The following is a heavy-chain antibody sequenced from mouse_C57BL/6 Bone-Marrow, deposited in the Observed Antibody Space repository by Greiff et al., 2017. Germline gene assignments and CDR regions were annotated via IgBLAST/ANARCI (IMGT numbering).Heavy chain of an antibody. CDR1: GYTFTDYN. V-gene: IGHV1-18*01. J-gene: IGHJ2*01. Sequence: EVQLQQSGPELVKPGASVKISCKASGYTFTDYNMDWVKQSHGKSLEWIGDINPNNGGTIYNQKFKGKATLTVDKSSSTAYLELRSLTSEDTAVSYGARRGLGRACFDYWGQGTTLTVSS. CDR3: ARRGLGRACFDY. D-gene: IGHD4-1*01. CDR2: INPNNGGT.